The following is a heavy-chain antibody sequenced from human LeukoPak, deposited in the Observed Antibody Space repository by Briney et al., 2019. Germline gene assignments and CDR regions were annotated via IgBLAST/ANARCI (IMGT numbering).Heavy chain of an antibody. Sequence: ASVKVSCKASGYTFTSYGISWVRQAPGQGLEWMGWISAYNGNTNYAQKFQGRVTITADKSTSTAYMELSSLRSEDTAVYYCASGRYRAVADTVDYWGQGTLVTVSS. J-gene: IGHJ4*02. CDR1: GYTFTSYG. CDR2: ISAYNGNT. V-gene: IGHV1-18*01. D-gene: IGHD6-19*01. CDR3: ASGRYRAVADTVDY.